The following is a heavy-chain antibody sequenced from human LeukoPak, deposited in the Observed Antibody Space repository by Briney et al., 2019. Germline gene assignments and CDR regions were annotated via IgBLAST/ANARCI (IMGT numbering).Heavy chain of an antibody. V-gene: IGHV3-23*01. CDR3: AKQHAATGGYFDY. CDR1: GFTFTNYA. CDR2: FSASDGRT. D-gene: IGHD3-10*01. J-gene: IGHJ4*02. Sequence: PGGSLRLSCAASGFTFTNYAMSWVRQAPGKGLEYISTFSASDGRTYYADSVKGRFTISRDNSKYTLYLQMNSLRAEGTAVYYCAKQHAATGGYFDYWGQGTLVTVSS.